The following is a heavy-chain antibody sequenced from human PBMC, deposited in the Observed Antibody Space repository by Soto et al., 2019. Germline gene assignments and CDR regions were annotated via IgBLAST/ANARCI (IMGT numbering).Heavy chain of an antibody. Sequence: TLSLACHVSGCSIYPSYCNWMRQSPVKVLEWIGYISDGVSTNYNPSLKSRVTISVDTSKKQVSLKLSSVSAADTARYFCAGYCSSSIRPEDHYFALEVWRQGTTVTVSS. D-gene: IGHD2-2*01. CDR1: GCSIYPSY. J-gene: IGHJ6*02. CDR2: ISDGVST. V-gene: IGHV4-59*01. CDR3: AGYCSSSIRPEDHYFALEV.